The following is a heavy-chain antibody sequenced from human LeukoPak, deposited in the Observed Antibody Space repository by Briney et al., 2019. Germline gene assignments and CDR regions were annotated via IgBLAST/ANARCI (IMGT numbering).Heavy chain of an antibody. J-gene: IGHJ5*02. CDR1: GYTFTSYD. CDR2: MNPNSGNT. V-gene: IGHV1-8*01. CDR3: ARSTRYLNWFDP. D-gene: IGHD3-9*01. Sequence: ASVKVSCKASGYTFTSYDINWVRQATGQGLEWMGWMNPNSGNTGYAQKFQGRVTMTRNTSISTAYMELSSLRSEDTAVYYCARSTRYLNWFDPWGQGTLVTVSS.